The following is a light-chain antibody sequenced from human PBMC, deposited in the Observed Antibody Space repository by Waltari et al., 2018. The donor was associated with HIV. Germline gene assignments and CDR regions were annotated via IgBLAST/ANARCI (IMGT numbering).Light chain of an antibody. CDR2: EVS. CDR3: NSYRSDSTYV. J-gene: IGLJ1*01. CDR1: SVDVGGYNF. V-gene: IGLV2-14*03. Sequence: QSALTQPASVSGSPGQSITISCTGPSVDVGGYNFVPWYKQHPGKVPKLIIYEVSKRPSGVSNRFSASKSGNTTSLTISGLQAEDEADYYCNSYRSDSTYVFGTGTKVTVL.